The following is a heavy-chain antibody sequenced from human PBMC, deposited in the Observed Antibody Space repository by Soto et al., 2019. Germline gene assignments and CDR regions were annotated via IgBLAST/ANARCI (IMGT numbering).Heavy chain of an antibody. CDR2: IDNAGTDS. CDR1: GFTLSGRS. J-gene: IGHJ6*04. CDR3: ARGWFGPDV. V-gene: IGHV3-74*01. Sequence: EVQLVESGGGLVQPGGSLRLSCAASGFTLSGRSMHWVRQATGKGLVWVSGIDNAGTDSTYADSVKGRFTSSRDNAKNMLYLKMNSLRVEDTAVYYCARGWFGPDVWGKGTTVTVSS. D-gene: IGHD3-10*01.